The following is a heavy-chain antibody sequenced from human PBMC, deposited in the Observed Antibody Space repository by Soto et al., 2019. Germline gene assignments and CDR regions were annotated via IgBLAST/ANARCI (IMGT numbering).Heavy chain of an antibody. CDR2: ISGSGGST. Sequence: GESLKISCAASGFTFSSYAMSWVRQAPGKGLEWVSAISGSGGSTYYADSVKGRFTISRDNSKNTLYLQMNSLRAEDTAVYYCAKRIGSGLWFRPIDYYYYMDGWGKGTTVTVSS. D-gene: IGHD3-10*01. CDR3: AKRIGSGLWFRPIDYYYYMDG. J-gene: IGHJ6*03. CDR1: GFTFSSYA. V-gene: IGHV3-23*01.